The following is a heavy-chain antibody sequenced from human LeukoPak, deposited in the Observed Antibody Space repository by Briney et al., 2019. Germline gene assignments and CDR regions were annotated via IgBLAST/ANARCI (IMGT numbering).Heavy chain of an antibody. Sequence: GASVKVSCKASGYTFTGYYMHWVRQAPGQGLEWMGWINPNSGGTNYAQKFQGRVTMTRDTSISTAYMELSRLRSDDTAVYYCARIGITGTTRGDWFDPWGQGTLVTVSS. J-gene: IGHJ5*02. CDR1: GYTFTGYY. V-gene: IGHV1-2*02. D-gene: IGHD1-7*01. CDR3: ARIGITGTTRGDWFDP. CDR2: INPNSGGT.